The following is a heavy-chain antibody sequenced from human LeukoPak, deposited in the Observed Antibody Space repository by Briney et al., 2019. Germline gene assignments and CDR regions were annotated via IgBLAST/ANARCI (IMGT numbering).Heavy chain of an antibody. CDR2: INHSGST. J-gene: IGHJ4*02. CDR3: ARSRGYSYGYFDY. D-gene: IGHD5-18*01. V-gene: IGHV4-34*01. Sequence: SETLSLTCAVYGGSFSGYYWSWIRQPPGKGLEWIGEINHSGSTNYNPSLKSRVTISVDTSKNQFSLKLSSVTAADTAVYYCARSRGYSYGYFDYWGQGTLVTVSS. CDR1: GGSFSGYY.